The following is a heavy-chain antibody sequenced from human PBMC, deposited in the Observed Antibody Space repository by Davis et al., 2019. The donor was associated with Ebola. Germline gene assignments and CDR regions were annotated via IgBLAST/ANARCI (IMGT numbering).Heavy chain of an antibody. D-gene: IGHD3-3*01. CDR3: AKAPVRFLEWFTTDY. CDR2: IGTAGDT. V-gene: IGHV3-13*01. CDR1: GFTFSNYD. J-gene: IGHJ4*02. Sequence: GESLKISCEASGFTFSNYDMHWVRQVTGKGLEWVSAIGTAGDTYYPGSVKGRFTISRQNAKNSLYLQMNSLRAGDTAVYYCAKAPVRFLEWFTTDYWGKGTLVTVSS.